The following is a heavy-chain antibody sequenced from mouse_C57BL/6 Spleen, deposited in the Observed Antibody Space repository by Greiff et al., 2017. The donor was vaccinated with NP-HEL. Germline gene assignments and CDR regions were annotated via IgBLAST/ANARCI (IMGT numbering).Heavy chain of an antibody. D-gene: IGHD1-2*01. CDR3: ARDGYVDCYYAMDY. CDR1: GYTFTSYW. V-gene: IGHV1-52*01. J-gene: IGHJ4*01. Sequence: VQLQQPGAELVRPGSSVKLSCKASGYTFTSYWMHWVKQRPIQGLEWIGNIDPSDSETHYNQKFKDKATLTVDKSSSTAYMQLSSLTSEDSAVYYCARDGYVDCYYAMDYWGQGTSVTVSS. CDR2: IDPSDSET.